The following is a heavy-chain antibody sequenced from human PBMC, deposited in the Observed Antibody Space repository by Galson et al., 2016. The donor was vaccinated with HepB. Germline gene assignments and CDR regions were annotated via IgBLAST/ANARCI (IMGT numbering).Heavy chain of an antibody. CDR3: ARKVKQWLGKYYFDY. D-gene: IGHD6-19*01. Sequence: LSLTCTVSGGSISSSSYYWGWIRQPPGKGLEWIGSIYYSGTTNYNPSLKSRVTISVDSSRNLFSLKLSSVAAADTAVYYCARKVKQWLGKYYFDYWGQGTLVTVSS. CDR1: GGSISSSSYY. CDR2: IYYSGTT. J-gene: IGHJ4*02. V-gene: IGHV4-39*07.